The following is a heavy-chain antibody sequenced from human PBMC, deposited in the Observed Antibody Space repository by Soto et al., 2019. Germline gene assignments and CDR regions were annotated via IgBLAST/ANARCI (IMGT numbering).Heavy chain of an antibody. CDR3: ARDWRHGHDYNGPLGY. J-gene: IGHJ4*02. CDR1: GFAFRNYG. V-gene: IGHV3-33*01. CDR2: IWYDGSNE. D-gene: IGHD4-4*01. Sequence: GGSLRLSCAASGFAFRNYGMHWVRQAPGKGLEWVADIWYDGSNEHYADSVKGRFTISRDNSKNTLYLQMNSLRAEDTTVYYCARDWRHGHDYNGPLGYWGQGTPVTVSS.